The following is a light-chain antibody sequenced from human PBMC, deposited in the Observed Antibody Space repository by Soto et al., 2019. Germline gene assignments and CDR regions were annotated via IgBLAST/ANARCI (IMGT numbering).Light chain of an antibody. CDR2: GAS. J-gene: IGKJ4*01. CDR1: QNLRSS. CDR3: QQLESYPST. Sequence: VMTQSPATLSVSTGERATLSCRASQNLRSSLAWYQQKPGQAPRLLIYGASTRATGIPARFSGSESGTDFTLTISSLQPEDFATYYCQQLESYPSTFGGGTKVDIK. V-gene: IGKV3-15*01.